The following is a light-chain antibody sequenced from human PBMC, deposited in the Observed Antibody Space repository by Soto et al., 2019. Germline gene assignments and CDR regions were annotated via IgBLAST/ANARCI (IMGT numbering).Light chain of an antibody. CDR2: KVS. Sequence: DVVMTQSPLSLPVTLGQPASISCRSSQSLVSSNVNTHFNWFQHRPGQSPRRRIYKVSNRDSGVPDRFSGSGSGSDFTLKISRVEAEDVGVYYCMQGTHWPTFGQGTRLEIK. V-gene: IGKV2-30*01. J-gene: IGKJ5*01. CDR1: QSLVSSNVNTH. CDR3: MQGTHWPT.